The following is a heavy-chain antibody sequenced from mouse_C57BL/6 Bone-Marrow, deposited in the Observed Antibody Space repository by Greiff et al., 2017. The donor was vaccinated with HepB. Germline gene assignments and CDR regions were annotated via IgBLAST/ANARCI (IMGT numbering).Heavy chain of an antibody. CDR1: GYAFSSSW. CDR2: IYPGDGAT. D-gene: IGHD2-1*01. Sequence: VQLQQSGPELVKPGASVKISCKASGYAFSSSWMNWVKQRPGKGLEWIGRIYPGDGATNYNGKFKGKATLTADKSSSTAYMQLSSLTSEDSAVYYCARFPYGNYPYYFDYWGQGTTLTVSS. V-gene: IGHV1-82*01. CDR3: ARFPYGNYPYYFDY. J-gene: IGHJ2*01.